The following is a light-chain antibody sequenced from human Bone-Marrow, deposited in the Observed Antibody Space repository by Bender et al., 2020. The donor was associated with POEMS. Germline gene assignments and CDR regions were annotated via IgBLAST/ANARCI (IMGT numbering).Light chain of an antibody. V-gene: IGLV1-44*01. J-gene: IGLJ1*01. CDR1: GSNVGSNT. Sequence: QSVLTQPPSASGTPGQRVTISCSGSGSNVGSNTVNWYQQLPGTAPKVVIFNNDQRPSGVPDRFSASKSGNTASLTVTGLQAEDEADYYCQSYDNSLSASAVFGTGTKVTVL. CDR2: NND. CDR3: QSYDNSLSASAV.